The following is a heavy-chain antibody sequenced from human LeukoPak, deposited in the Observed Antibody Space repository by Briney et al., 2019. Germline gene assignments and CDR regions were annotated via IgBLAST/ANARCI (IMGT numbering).Heavy chain of an antibody. CDR2: ISDSGST. CDR3: ARGKSRGGHIDY. V-gene: IGHV4-4*07. CDR1: GGSISSYY. J-gene: IGHJ4*02. Sequence: SETLSLTCTVSGGSISSYYWSWIRQPAGKGLEWIGSISDSGSTYYNPSLKSRVTISVDTSKNQFSLRLRSVTAADTAVYYCARGKSRGGHIDYWGQGTLVTVSS. D-gene: IGHD3-16*01.